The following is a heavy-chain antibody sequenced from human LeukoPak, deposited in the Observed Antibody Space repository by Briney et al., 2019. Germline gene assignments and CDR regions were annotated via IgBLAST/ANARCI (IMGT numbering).Heavy chain of an antibody. CDR1: GGSFSGYY. V-gene: IGHV4-34*01. CDR2: INHSGST. Sequence: SETLSLTCAVYGGSFSGYYWSWIRQPPGKGLEWIGEINHSGSTNYNPSLKSRVTISVDTSKNQFSLKLSSVTAADTAVYYCASQSSAWYTSPWGQGTLVTVSS. D-gene: IGHD6-19*01. J-gene: IGHJ5*02. CDR3: ASQSSAWYTSP.